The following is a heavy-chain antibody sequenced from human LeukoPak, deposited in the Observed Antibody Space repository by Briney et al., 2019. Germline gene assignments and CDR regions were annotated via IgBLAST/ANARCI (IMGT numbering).Heavy chain of an antibody. V-gene: IGHV4-59*01. Sequence: SETLSLTCTVSGGSISSYYWSWIPQPPGKGLEWIGYIYYSGTTNYNPSLKSRVTISVDTSKNQFSLKLSSVTAADTAVYYCARGVYIAAAQYGYWGQETLVTVSS. CDR3: ARGVYIAAAQYGY. J-gene: IGHJ4*02. CDR1: GGSISSYY. CDR2: IYYSGTT. D-gene: IGHD6-13*01.